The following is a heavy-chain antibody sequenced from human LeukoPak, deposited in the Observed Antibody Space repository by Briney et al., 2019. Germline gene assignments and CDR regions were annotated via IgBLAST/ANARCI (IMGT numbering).Heavy chain of an antibody. CDR2: IYYSGST. V-gene: IGHV4-39*07. CDR3: ASSTSPITTVFQLGSAFDI. CDR1: GGSISSSSYY. Sequence: SETLSLTCTVSGGSISSSSYYWGWIRQPPGKGLEWIGSIYYSGSTYYNPSLKSRVTISVDTSKNQFSLKLSSVTAADTAVYYCASSTSPITTVFQLGSAFDIWGQGTMVTVSS. D-gene: IGHD4-17*01. J-gene: IGHJ3*02.